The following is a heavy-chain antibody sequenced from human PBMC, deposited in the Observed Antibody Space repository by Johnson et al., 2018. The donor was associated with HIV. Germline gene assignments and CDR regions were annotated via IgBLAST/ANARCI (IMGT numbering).Heavy chain of an antibody. D-gene: IGHD3-10*01. CDR1: GFTVSSNY. Sequence: VQLVESGGGLVQPGGSLRLSCAASGFTVSSNYMSWVRQAPGKGLEWVSVLYSGGSTYYADSVKGRFTISRDNSKSSVYLQMNSLRAEDTAVYYCARRGLANAFDIWGQGTMVTVSS. V-gene: IGHV3-66*01. CDR3: ARRGLANAFDI. J-gene: IGHJ3*02. CDR2: LYSGGST.